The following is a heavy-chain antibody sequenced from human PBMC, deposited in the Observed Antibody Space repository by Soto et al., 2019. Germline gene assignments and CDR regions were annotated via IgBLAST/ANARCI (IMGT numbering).Heavy chain of an antibody. CDR1: GYTFTSYG. D-gene: IGHD4-17*01. CDR2: ISTYNGDT. CDR3: ARATTVAQNWFGP. V-gene: IGHV1-18*01. J-gene: IGHJ5*02. Sequence: QVQLVQSGAEVKKPGAPVRVSCKASGYTFTSYGISWVRQAPGQGLEWMGWISTYNGDTNYAQNLQGRVTMTTDTSTSTAYMELRSLRSDDTAVYYCARATTVAQNWFGPWGQGTLVTVSS.